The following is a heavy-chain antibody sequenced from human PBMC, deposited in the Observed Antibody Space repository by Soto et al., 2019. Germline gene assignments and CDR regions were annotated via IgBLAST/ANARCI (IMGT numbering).Heavy chain of an antibody. CDR1: GDTLSTHG. Sequence: QVQLVQSGAEVKKPGSSVKVSCKASGDTLSTHGISWVRQAPGQGLEWMGGTIPIIGTTDYAEKFQGRVTITADESTTTSYMELSSRSPDDTAVYYCAAGDSSDTGDHWGQGTLVTVSS. CDR3: AAGDSSDTGDH. J-gene: IGHJ4*02. V-gene: IGHV1-69*01. D-gene: IGHD5-18*01. CDR2: TIPIIGTT.